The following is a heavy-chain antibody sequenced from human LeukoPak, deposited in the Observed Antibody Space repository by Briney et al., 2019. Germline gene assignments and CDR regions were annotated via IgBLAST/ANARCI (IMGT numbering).Heavy chain of an antibody. V-gene: IGHV4-34*01. J-gene: IGHJ6*03. Sequence: SETLSLTCTVSGGSITSYYWSWIRQPPGKGLEWIGEINHSGSTNYNPSLKSRVTISVDTSKNQFSLKLSSVTAADTAVYYCARGFVVVPASYYYMDVWGKGTTVTVSS. CDR2: INHSGST. CDR1: GGSITSYY. CDR3: ARGFVVVPASYYYMDV. D-gene: IGHD2-2*01.